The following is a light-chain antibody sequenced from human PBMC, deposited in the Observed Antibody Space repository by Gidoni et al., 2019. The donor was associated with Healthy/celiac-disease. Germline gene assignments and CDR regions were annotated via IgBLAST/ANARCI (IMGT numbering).Light chain of an antibody. V-gene: IGLV2-11*01. J-gene: IGLJ1*01. CDR3: CSYAGTLCV. CDR2: DVS. CDR1: SSDVGGYNY. Sequence: QSALTPPRSVSGSPGQSVTISCTGTSSDVGGYNYVSWYQQHPGKAPKLMIYDVSKRPSGVPDRFSGSKSGNTASLTISGLQAEAEADYYCCSYAGTLCVFGTGTKVTVL.